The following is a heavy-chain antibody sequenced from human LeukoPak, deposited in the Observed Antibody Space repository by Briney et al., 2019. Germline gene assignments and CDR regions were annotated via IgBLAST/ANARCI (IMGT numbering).Heavy chain of an antibody. CDR3: AVRQGGSYTGESDY. V-gene: IGHV3-74*01. CDR1: GFTFSSYW. J-gene: IGHJ4*02. CDR2: MKSDGSST. D-gene: IGHD3-10*01. Sequence: SGGSLRLSCAASGFTFSSYWMHWVRQAPGKGLMWVSRMKSDGSSTSYADSVKGRFTISRDNAKNTLYLQMNSLRAEDTAVYYCAVRQGGSYTGESDYWGQGTLVTVSS.